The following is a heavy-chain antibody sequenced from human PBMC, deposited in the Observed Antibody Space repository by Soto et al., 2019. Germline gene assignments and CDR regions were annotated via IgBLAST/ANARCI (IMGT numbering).Heavy chain of an antibody. Sequence: VQLVQSGAEVKKPGSSVKVSCKASGRTFSSYAISWVRQAPGPGLEWMGGIIPIFGTANYAQKFQGRVTITADESTGTAYVELGSLRSEDTAVYYCARAPQTLTIFGVAKPYYFDYWGQGTLGTVSS. CDR2: IIPIFGTA. V-gene: IGHV1-69*01. J-gene: IGHJ4*02. CDR3: ARAPQTLTIFGVAKPYYFDY. CDR1: GRTFSSYA. D-gene: IGHD3-3*01.